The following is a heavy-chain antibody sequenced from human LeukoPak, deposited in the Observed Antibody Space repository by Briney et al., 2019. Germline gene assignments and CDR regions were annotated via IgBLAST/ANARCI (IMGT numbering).Heavy chain of an antibody. J-gene: IGHJ4*02. Sequence: GGSLRLSCAASGFTFSSYSMNWVRQAPGKGLEWVSSISSSSSSYIYYADSVKGRFTISRDNAKNSLYLQMNSLRAEDTAVYYCARDRSRSYEIDYWGQGTLVTVSS. CDR3: ARDRSRSYEIDY. CDR2: ISSSSSSYI. D-gene: IGHD1-26*01. CDR1: GFTFSSYS. V-gene: IGHV3-21*01.